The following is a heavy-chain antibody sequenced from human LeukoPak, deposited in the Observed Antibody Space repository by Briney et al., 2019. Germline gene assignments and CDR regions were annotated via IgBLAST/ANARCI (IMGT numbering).Heavy chain of an antibody. V-gene: IGHV1-69*13. Sequence: SVKVSCKASGGTFSSYAISWVRQAPGQGLEWMGGIIPIFGTANYAQKFQGRVTITADESTSTAYMELSSLRSEDTAVYYCASENDILTGYYIRGAFDIWGQGTMVTVSS. CDR1: GGTFSSYA. J-gene: IGHJ3*02. CDR3: ASENDILTGYYIRGAFDI. CDR2: IIPIFGTA. D-gene: IGHD3-9*01.